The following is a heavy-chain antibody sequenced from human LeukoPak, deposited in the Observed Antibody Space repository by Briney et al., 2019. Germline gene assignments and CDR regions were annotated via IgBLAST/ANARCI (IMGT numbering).Heavy chain of an antibody. CDR3: ARVSVDSSGYYQYYFDY. V-gene: IGHV1-69*13. CDR1: GGTFSSYA. Sequence: ASVKVSCKASGGTFSSYAISWVRQAPGQGLEWMGGIIPIFGTANYAQKFQGRVTITADESTSTAYMELSSLRSEDTAVYYCARVSVDSSGYYQYYFDYWAREPWSPSPQ. D-gene: IGHD3-22*01. J-gene: IGHJ4*02. CDR2: IIPIFGTA.